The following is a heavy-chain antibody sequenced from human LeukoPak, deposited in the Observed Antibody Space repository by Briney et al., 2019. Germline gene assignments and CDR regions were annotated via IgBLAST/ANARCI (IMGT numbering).Heavy chain of an antibody. J-gene: IGHJ6*03. V-gene: IGHV1-18*01. CDR2: ISAYNGNT. CDR1: GYTFTSYG. D-gene: IGHD3-10*01. Sequence: ASVKVSCKASGYTFTSYGISWVRQAPGQGLEWMGWISAYNGNTNYAQKLQGRVTMTTDTSTSTAYMELRSLRSDDTAVYYCAISPITMVRGVRTYYYYYMDVWGKGTTVTISS. CDR3: AISPITMVRGVRTYYYYYMDV.